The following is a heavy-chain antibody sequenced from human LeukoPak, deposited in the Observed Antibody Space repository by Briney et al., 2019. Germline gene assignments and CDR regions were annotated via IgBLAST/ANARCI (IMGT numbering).Heavy chain of an antibody. CDR1: GFTVSNNY. J-gene: IGHJ4*02. CDR2: IYSGDST. CDR3: ARHIGSYYNY. V-gene: IGHV3-66*04. D-gene: IGHD1-26*01. Sequence: GGSLRLSCAASGFTVSNNYMTWVRQAPGKGLEWVSIIYSGDSTYYTDSVKGRFTISRDTSKNTLYLQMNSLSVEDTAVYYCARHIGSYYNYWGQGTLVTVSS.